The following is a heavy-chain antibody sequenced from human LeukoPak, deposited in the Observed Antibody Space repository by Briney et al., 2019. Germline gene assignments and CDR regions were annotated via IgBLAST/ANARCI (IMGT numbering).Heavy chain of an antibody. D-gene: IGHD3-10*01. CDR1: GGTFSSYA. Sequence: ASVKVSCKASGGTFSSYAISWVRQAPGQGLEWMGWINPNSGSTNYAQKFQGWVTMTRDTSISTAYMELSRLRSDDTAVYYCARGSIDGSGSYYDNWFDPWGQGTLVTVSS. V-gene: IGHV1-2*04. CDR3: ARGSIDGSGSYYDNWFDP. CDR2: INPNSGST. J-gene: IGHJ5*02.